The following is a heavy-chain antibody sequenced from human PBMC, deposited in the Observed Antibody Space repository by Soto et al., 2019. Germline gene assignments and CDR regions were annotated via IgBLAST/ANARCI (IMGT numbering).Heavy chain of an antibody. CDR1: GFAFSNYD. Sequence: EVQLLESGGGLVQPGGSLRLSCAASGFAFSNYDMGWVRQAPGKGLEWVSTITSGGTTYSADSVRGQLTLSRDNSRNTLYLQMNSLRADDTALYYCVCRSGTSPDYWGQGTLVTVSS. CDR3: VCRSGTSPDY. CDR2: ITSGGTT. J-gene: IGHJ4*02. D-gene: IGHD1-1*01. V-gene: IGHV3-23*01.